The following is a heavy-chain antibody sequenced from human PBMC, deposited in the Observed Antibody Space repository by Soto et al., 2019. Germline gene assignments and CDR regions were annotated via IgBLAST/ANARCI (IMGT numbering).Heavy chain of an antibody. V-gene: IGHV3-11*01. CDR1: GFTFSDYY. D-gene: IGHD6-13*01. Sequence: GGSLRLSCAASGFTFSDYYMSWIRHAPGKGLGWVSYISSSGSTRYYAASVKGRFTICRDNAKNSLNLQMNSLRAEDTAVYYCARRGGYSSSWPFDYWGQGTLVTVSS. J-gene: IGHJ4*02. CDR3: ARRGGYSSSWPFDY. CDR2: ISSSGSTR.